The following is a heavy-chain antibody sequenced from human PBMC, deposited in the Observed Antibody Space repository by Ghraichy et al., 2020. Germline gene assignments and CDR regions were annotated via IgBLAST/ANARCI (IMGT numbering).Heavy chain of an antibody. CDR2: IYYSGST. CDR3: ARHLRTPANYYFDY. V-gene: IGHV4-30-4*07. J-gene: IGHJ4*02. Sequence: SQTLSLTCAVSGGSISSGGYSWSWIRQPPGKGLEWIGYIYYSGSTYYNPSLKSRVTISVDTSKNQFSLKLSSVTAADTAVYYCARHLRTPANYYFDYWGQGTLVTVSS. CDR1: GGSISSGGYS.